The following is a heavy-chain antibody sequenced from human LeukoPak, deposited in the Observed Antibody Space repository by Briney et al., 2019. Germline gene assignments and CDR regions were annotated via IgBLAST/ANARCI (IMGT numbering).Heavy chain of an antibody. CDR1: DYTFTNYG. CDR3: ARETSIGAPILDY. Sequence: WASVKVSCKASDYTFTNYGISWVRQAPGQGLEWMGWISAYNGKTYYAQNFQGRVTVTTDTSTSTAYMDLRSLRSDDTAVYYCARETSIGAPILDYWGQGILVTVSS. V-gene: IGHV1-18*01. D-gene: IGHD3-3*02. CDR2: ISAYNGKT. J-gene: IGHJ4*02.